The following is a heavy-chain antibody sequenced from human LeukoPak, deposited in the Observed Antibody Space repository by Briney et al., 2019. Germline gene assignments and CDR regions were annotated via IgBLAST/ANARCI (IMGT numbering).Heavy chain of an antibody. V-gene: IGHV3-23*01. CDR1: GFTFSSYA. CDR2: ISGSGGST. CDR3: AKDILTGYYKIVGFDY. Sequence: GGSLRLSCAASGFTFSSYAMSWVRQAPGKGLEWVSAISGSGGSTYYADSVKGRFTISRDNYKNTLYLQMNSLSAEDTAVYSCAKDILTGYYKIVGFDYWGQGTLVTVSS. J-gene: IGHJ4*02. D-gene: IGHD3-9*01.